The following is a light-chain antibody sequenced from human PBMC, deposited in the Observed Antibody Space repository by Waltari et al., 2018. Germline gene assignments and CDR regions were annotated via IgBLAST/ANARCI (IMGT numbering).Light chain of an antibody. J-gene: IGKJ3*01. CDR3: QQYNNWPFT. V-gene: IGKV3-15*01. Sequence: EIVLTQSPGTLSLSPGERATLSCRASQTLNSYYLTWYQQKPGQAPRLLIYGASTRATGIPARFSGSGSGTEFTLTISSLQSEDFAVYYCQQYNNWPFTFGPGTKVDIK. CDR1: QTLNSY. CDR2: GAS.